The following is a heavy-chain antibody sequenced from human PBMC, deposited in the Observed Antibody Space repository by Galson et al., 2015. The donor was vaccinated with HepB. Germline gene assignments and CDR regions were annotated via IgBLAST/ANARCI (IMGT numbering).Heavy chain of an antibody. CDR1: EFIFRSCA. V-gene: IGHV3-23*01. D-gene: IGHD2-21*01. J-gene: IGHJ4*02. Sequence: SLRLSCAASEFIFRSCAMSWVRQTPGKGLEWVSAITGGGDDTYYADSVKGRFTISRDNSKNMLYLQMNSLRADDTAIYYCAKGSASGRPYYFDCWGQGILVTVSP. CDR3: AKGSASGRPYYFDC. CDR2: ITGGGDDT.